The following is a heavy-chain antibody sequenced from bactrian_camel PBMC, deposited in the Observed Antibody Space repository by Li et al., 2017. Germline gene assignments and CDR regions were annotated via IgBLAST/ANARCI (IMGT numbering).Heavy chain of an antibody. CDR1: GWPYSSYS. D-gene: IGHD4*01. J-gene: IGHJ4*01. Sequence: HVQLVESGGGSVQAGGSLRLSCATSGWPYSSYSMGWFRQAPGKEREGVAAISTIYTGIRSTVYADSVKGRFTISRANTMNTIYLQMNSLKPEDTAKYYCATTSEAGNYGSDYTSFRNWGQGTQVTVS. CDR3: ATTSEAGNYGSDYTSFRN. CDR2: IYTGIRST. V-gene: IGHV3S1*01.